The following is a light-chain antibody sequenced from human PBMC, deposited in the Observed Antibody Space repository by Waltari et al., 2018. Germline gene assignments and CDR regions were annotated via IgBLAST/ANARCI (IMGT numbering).Light chain of an antibody. Sequence: QSALTQPASVSGSPGQSITISCTGTSSDVGGYNYVTWYQQHKGKAPKVMIYDVNNRPSGVSNRFSGSKPGNTASLTISGLQAEDEADYYCGSYTSSTTPYVFGTGTKVTVL. CDR3: GSYTSSTTPYV. J-gene: IGLJ1*01. V-gene: IGLV2-14*01. CDR2: DVN. CDR1: SSDVGGYNY.